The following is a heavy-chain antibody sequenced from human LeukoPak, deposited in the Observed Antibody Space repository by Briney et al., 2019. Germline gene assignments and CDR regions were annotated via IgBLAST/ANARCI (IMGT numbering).Heavy chain of an antibody. CDR3: AKERAGYTNPYYFDY. CDR1: GFTFSGSA. CDR2: IRVSGANT. V-gene: IGHV3-23*01. D-gene: IGHD3-16*02. J-gene: IGHJ4*02. Sequence: GGSLRLAWAASGFTFSGSAMHWVRQASGKGLEWVSTIRVSGANTYYADSVRGLFTISRDNSKNTLCLHMSSWRADNTAVYYCAKERAGYTNPYYFDYWGQGTLVTVSS.